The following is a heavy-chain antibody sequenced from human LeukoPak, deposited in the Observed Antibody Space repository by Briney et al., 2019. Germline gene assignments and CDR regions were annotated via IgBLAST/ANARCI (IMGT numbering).Heavy chain of an antibody. CDR1: GFTFSSYA. D-gene: IGHD3-3*01. J-gene: IGHJ4*02. Sequence: GGSLRLPCAASGFTFSSYAMHWVRQAPGKGLEWVAVISYDGSNKYYADSVKVRFTISRDNSKNTLYLQMNSLRAEDTAVYYCASTREVITSPFDYWGQGTLVTVSS. V-gene: IGHV3-30*04. CDR3: ASTREVITSPFDY. CDR2: ISYDGSNK.